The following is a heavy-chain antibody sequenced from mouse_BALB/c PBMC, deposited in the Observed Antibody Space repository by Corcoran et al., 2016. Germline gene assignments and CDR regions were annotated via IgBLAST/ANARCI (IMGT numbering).Heavy chain of an antibody. Sequence: EVQLQQSGAELVRPGALVKLSCKASGFNIKDYYMHWVKQRPEQGLEWIGWIDPENGNTIYDPKFQGKASITADTSSNTAYLQLSSLTSEDTAVYYCARGHYYGSSFYAMDYWGQGTSVTVSS. D-gene: IGHD1-1*01. CDR2: IDPENGNT. J-gene: IGHJ4*01. V-gene: IGHV14-1*02. CDR3: ARGHYYGSSFYAMDY. CDR1: GFNIKDYY.